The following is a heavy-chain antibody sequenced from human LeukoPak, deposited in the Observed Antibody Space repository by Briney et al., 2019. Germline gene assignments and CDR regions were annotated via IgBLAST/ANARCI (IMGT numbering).Heavy chain of an antibody. CDR2: IKQDGSEK. V-gene: IGHV3-7*04. CDR1: GFTFSSYW. CDR3: ARDRYYYGSGSPVLGY. D-gene: IGHD3-10*01. J-gene: IGHJ4*02. Sequence: GGSLRLSCAASGFTFSSYWMSWVRQAPGKGLEWVANIKQDGSEKYYVDSVKGRFTISRDNAKNSLYLQMNSLRAEDTAVYYCARDRYYYGSGSPVLGYWGQGTLVTVSS.